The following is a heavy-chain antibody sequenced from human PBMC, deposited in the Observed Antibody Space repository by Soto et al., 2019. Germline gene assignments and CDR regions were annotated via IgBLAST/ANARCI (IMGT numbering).Heavy chain of an antibody. V-gene: IGHV4-34*01. J-gene: IGHJ4*02. CDR3: ASVGSQWLPVDY. Sequence: SETLSLTCAVYGGSFSGYYWSWIRQPPGKGLEWIGEINHSGSTNYNPSLKSRVTISVDTSKNQFSLKLSSVTAADTAVYYCASVGSQWLPVDYWGQGPLVPVSS. CDR2: INHSGST. D-gene: IGHD6-19*01. CDR1: GGSFSGYY.